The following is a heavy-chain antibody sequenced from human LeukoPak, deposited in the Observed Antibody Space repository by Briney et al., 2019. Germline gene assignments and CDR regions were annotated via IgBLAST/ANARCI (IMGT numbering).Heavy chain of an antibody. CDR3: AKDKGYDILTGYYPFDY. V-gene: IGHV3-7*03. CDR1: GFTFTTYW. D-gene: IGHD3-9*01. Sequence: GGSLRLSCAASGFTFTTYWMGWVRQAPGKGLEWVANIKQDGSEQYYVDSVKGRFTISRDNAKNSLSLQMNSLRAEDTAVYYCAKDKGYDILTGYYPFDYWGQGTLVTVSS. CDR2: IKQDGSEQ. J-gene: IGHJ4*02.